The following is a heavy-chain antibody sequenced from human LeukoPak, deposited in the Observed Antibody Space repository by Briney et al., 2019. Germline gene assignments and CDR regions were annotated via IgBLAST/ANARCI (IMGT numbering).Heavy chain of an antibody. CDR3: AKTSGGNY. CDR2: TGASGSST. V-gene: IGHV3-23*01. Sequence: PGGSLRLSCAASGFTFSSYAMGWVRQAPGKGLEWVSGTGASGSSTYYADSVKGRFTISRDNSKNTLYLQMNSLRAEDTAVYYCAKTSGGNYWGQGTLVTVSS. CDR1: GFTFSSYA. D-gene: IGHD2-15*01. J-gene: IGHJ4*02.